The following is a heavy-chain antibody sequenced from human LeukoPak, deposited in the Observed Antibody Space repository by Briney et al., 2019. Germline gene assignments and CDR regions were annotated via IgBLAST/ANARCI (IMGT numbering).Heavy chain of an antibody. Sequence: SETLSLTCAVYGGSFSGYYWSWIRQPPGKGLEWIGEINHSGSTNYNPSLKSRVTISVDTSKNQFSLKLSSVTAADTAVYYCARRVTMVRGVSSYYYYMDVWGKGTTVTISS. CDR3: ARRVTMVRGVSSYYYYMDV. CDR1: GGSFSGYY. CDR2: INHSGST. V-gene: IGHV4-34*01. J-gene: IGHJ6*03. D-gene: IGHD3-10*01.